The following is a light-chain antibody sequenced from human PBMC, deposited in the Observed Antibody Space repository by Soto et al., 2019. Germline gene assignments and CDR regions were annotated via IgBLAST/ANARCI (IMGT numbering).Light chain of an antibody. CDR3: QHYDHLPIT. CDR1: QDITNY. Sequence: DIQMTQSPSSLSASVGDRVTITCQASQDITNYLNWYQQKPGRAPRLLLYDASSLETGVPSRFSGSGSGTDFTLTISSLQPEDVATYYCQHYDHLPITFGQGTGLEI. V-gene: IGKV1-33*01. J-gene: IGKJ5*01. CDR2: DAS.